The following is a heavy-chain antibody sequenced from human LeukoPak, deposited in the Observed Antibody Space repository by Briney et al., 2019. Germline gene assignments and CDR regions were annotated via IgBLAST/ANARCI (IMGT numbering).Heavy chain of an antibody. CDR3: ARRPAIAGWFDP. V-gene: IGHV4-4*09. D-gene: IGHD1-14*01. Sequence: SETLSLTCTVSGGSISSYYWSWIRQPPGKGLEWIGYIYTSGSTNYNPSLKSRVTISVDTSKNQFSLKLSSVTAADTAVYYCARRPAIAGWFDPWGQGTLVTVS. J-gene: IGHJ5*02. CDR1: GGSISSYY. CDR2: IYTSGST.